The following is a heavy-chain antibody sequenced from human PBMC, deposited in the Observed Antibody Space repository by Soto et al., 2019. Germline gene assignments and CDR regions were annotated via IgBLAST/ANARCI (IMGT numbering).Heavy chain of an antibody. CDR3: ASGHSYGGGHYYFDY. V-gene: IGHV4-38-2*01. J-gene: IGHJ4*02. CDR2: IHHSGST. D-gene: IGHD5-18*01. CDR1: GYSISGGYY. Sequence: SETLSITCAVSGYSISGGYYWGWIRQSPGKGLEWIETIHHSGSTYYNPSLKSRVTISVDTSKNQFSLKLRSVTAADTAVYYCASGHSYGGGHYYFDYWGQGTLVTVSS.